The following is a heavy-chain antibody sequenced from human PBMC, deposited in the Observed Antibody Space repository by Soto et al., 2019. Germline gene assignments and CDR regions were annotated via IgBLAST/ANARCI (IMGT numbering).Heavy chain of an antibody. CDR1: GGSISSGGYY. Sequence: SETLSLTCTVSGGSISSGGYYWSWIRQHPGKGLEWIGYIYYSGSTYYNPSLKSRVTISVDTSKNQFSLKLSSVTAADTAVYYCARVLLWFGDPGYFDYWGQGTLVTVSS. CDR2: IYYSGST. CDR3: ARVLLWFGDPGYFDY. D-gene: IGHD3-10*01. V-gene: IGHV4-31*03. J-gene: IGHJ4*02.